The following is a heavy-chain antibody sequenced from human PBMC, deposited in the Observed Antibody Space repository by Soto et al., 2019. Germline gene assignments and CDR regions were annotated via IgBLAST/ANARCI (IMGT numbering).Heavy chain of an antibody. J-gene: IGHJ4*02. D-gene: IGHD3-9*01. CDR3: ANDRKYDFFSGYHDY. CDR2: INWNSDSI. V-gene: IGHV3-9*01. Sequence: EVQLVESGGGLVQPGRSLRLSCAASGFPFDDYAMHWVRQAPGKGLEWVSGINWNSDSIDYADSVKGRFTISRDNDKNSLYLQMHSLRAEDPALYYCANDRKYDFFSGYHDYWGQGTLVIVSS. CDR1: GFPFDDYA.